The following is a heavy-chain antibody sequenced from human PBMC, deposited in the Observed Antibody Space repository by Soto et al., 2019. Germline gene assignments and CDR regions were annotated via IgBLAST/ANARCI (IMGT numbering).Heavy chain of an antibody. V-gene: IGHV3-53*01. CDR2: IYSGGST. CDR1: GFTVSSNY. J-gene: IGHJ4*02. Sequence: EVQLVESGGGLIQPGGSLRLSCAASGFTVSSNYMSWVRQAPGKGLEWVSVIYSGGSTYYADSVKGRFTISRDNSKNTRNLQRNSLRAEDTAVYYCARGHYDYVWGSYRYWGQGTLVTVSS. CDR3: ARGHYDYVWGSYRY. D-gene: IGHD3-16*01.